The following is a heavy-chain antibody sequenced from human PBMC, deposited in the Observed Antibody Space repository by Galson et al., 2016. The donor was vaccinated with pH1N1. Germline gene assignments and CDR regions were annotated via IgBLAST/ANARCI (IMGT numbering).Heavy chain of an antibody. CDR2: IKQDGSVK. J-gene: IGHJ4*02. V-gene: IGHV3-7*01. Sequence: SLRLSCAASEFNFKQFGMNWVRQAPGKGLEWVANIKQDGSVKYYLDSVKGRFTISRDNAKHSVSLQLDSLRAEDTAVYYCAGHLFSASESPFEYWGQGALVTVSS. CDR1: EFNFKQFG. D-gene: IGHD3-16*01. CDR3: AGHLFSASESPFEY.